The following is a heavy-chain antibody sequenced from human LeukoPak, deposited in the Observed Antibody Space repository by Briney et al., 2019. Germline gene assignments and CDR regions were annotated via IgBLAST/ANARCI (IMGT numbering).Heavy chain of an antibody. D-gene: IGHD4-17*01. CDR3: VADCYGDCID. CDR2: IVGGSANT. V-gene: IGHV1-58*01. J-gene: IGHJ4*02. CDR1: GCIFSSYA. Sequence: GTSVTVSFKSSGCIFSSYAVQWVRQPRGRRFEWIGCIVGGSANTNYAQNVQERVTITRDMSTSTAYMELSSLRSEDTAVYYCVADCYGDCIDWGQGTLVTVSS.